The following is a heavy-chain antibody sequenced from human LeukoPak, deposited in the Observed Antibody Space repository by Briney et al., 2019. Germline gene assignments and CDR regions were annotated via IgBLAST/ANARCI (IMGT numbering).Heavy chain of an antibody. CDR2: ISSSSSYI. CDR3: ARDDGSGSYVYFDY. J-gene: IGHJ4*02. Sequence: GGSLRLSCAASGYTFSSYSMNWVRQAPGKGLEWVSSISSSSSYIYYADSVKGRFTISRDNAKNSLYLQMNSLRAEDTAVYYCARDDGSGSYVYFDYWGQGTLVTVSS. V-gene: IGHV3-21*01. D-gene: IGHD3-10*01. CDR1: GYTFSSYS.